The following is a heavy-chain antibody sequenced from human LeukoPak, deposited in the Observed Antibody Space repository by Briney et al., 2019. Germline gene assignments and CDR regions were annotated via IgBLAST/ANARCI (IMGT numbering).Heavy chain of an antibody. Sequence: GESLKISCKGSGYSFTSYWIGWVRQMPGKGLEWMGIIYPGDSDTRYSPSFQGQVTISADKSISTAYLQWSSLKASDTAMYYCARLDNGEYCSGGSCYSGFYGMDVWGQGTTVTVSS. CDR3: ARLDNGEYCSGGSCYSGFYGMDV. CDR2: IYPGDSDT. D-gene: IGHD2-15*01. J-gene: IGHJ6*02. CDR1: GYSFTSYW. V-gene: IGHV5-51*01.